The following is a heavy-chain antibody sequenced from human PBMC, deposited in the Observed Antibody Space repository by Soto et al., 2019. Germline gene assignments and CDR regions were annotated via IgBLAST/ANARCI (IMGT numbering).Heavy chain of an antibody. CDR1: GYTFTDHG. Sequence: QVQLVQSGPEVKKPGASVTVSCKTSGYTFTDHGIDWVRQAPGQGLEWVGWVSSYNGNTNYAYNLKDRVIMTTDASTSTAYMELRGLRSHDTAVYYCAREVEGSYSPADFLRQGTPVTVSS. J-gene: IGHJ4*02. D-gene: IGHD3-10*01. CDR2: VSSYNGNT. CDR3: AREVEGSYSPADF. V-gene: IGHV1-18*01.